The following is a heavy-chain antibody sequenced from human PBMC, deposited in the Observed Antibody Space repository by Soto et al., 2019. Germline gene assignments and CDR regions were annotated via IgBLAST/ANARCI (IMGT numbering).Heavy chain of an antibody. CDR1: GYTFTSYD. V-gene: IGHV1-8*01. J-gene: IGHJ5*02. CDR2: MNPNSGNT. CDR3: ARGEYCSGGSCYRNWFDP. Sequence: QVQLVQSGAEVKKPGASVKVSCKASGYTFTSYDINWVRQATGQGLEWMGWMNPNSGNTGYAQKFQGRVTMTRNTPISTAYMELSSLRSEDTAVYYCARGEYCSGGSCYRNWFDPWGQGTLVTVSS. D-gene: IGHD2-15*01.